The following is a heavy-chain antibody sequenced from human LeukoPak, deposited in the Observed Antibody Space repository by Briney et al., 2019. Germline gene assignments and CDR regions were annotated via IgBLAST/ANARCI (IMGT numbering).Heavy chain of an antibody. D-gene: IGHD1-26*01. CDR3: AREVGYSSSYYGRFDP. J-gene: IGHJ5*02. CDR2: VNPNNGVP. V-gene: IGHV1-2*06. Sequence: GASVKVSCKASGYTFTGYYMRWVRQAPGQGLEWMGRVNPNNGVPNYAQKFQGRVTMTRDTAISTAYMELSSLRSDDTALYFCAREVGYSSSYYGRFDPWGQGTLVTVSS. CDR1: GYTFTGYY.